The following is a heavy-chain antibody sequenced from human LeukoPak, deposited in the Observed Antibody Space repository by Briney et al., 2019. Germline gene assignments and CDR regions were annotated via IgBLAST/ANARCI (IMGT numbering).Heavy chain of an antibody. D-gene: IGHD3-10*01. V-gene: IGHV4-34*01. J-gene: IGHJ6*03. CDR3: ARVVYYGSGSPYMDV. Sequence: SETLSLTCAVYGGSFSGYYWSWIRQPPGKGLEWIGEINHSGSTNYNPSLKSRVTISVDTSKNQFSLKLSSVTAADTAVYYCARVVYYGSGSPYMDVWGKGTTVTVSS. CDR1: GGSFSGYY. CDR2: INHSGST.